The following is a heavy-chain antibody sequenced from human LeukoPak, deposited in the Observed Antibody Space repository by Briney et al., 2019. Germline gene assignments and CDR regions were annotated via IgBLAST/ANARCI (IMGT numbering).Heavy chain of an antibody. D-gene: IGHD6-13*01. CDR1: GFTFSDYY. J-gene: IGHJ3*02. CDR2: ISSSGSTI. V-gene: IGHV3-11*01. CDR3: ARDKPAAAGAFDI. Sequence: PGGSLRLSCAASGFTFSDYYMSWIRQAPRKGLEWVSYISSSGSTIYYADSVKGRFTISRDNSKNTLYLQMNSLRAEDTAVYYCARDKPAAAGAFDIWGQGTMVTVSS.